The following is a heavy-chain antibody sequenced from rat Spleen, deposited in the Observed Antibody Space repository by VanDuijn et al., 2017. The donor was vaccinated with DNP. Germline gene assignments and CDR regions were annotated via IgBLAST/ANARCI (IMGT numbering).Heavy chain of an antibody. D-gene: IGHD1-2*01. CDR3: ARYSTSFVMDA. V-gene: IGHV2-45*01. Sequence: QVQLMESGPGLVQPSETLSLTCTVSGFSVTSYNVHWVRQSPGKGLEWMGIIWGDGNTDYNSALKPRLSISRDPSKSQVFLKMNSLQTEDTATYYCARYSTSFVMDAWGQGTSVTVSS. CDR1: GFSVTSYN. J-gene: IGHJ4*01. CDR2: IWGDGNT.